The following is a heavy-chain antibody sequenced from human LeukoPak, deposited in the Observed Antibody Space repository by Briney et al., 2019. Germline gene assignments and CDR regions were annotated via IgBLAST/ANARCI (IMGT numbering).Heavy chain of an antibody. Sequence: PGGSLRLSCAASGFTFSNYWMHWVRQAPGEELVWVSRVNGDGSSTTYADSVKGRFTISRDSAENTLYLQMNSLRAEDTAVYYCARGFGTAIDYWGRGTLVTVSS. J-gene: IGHJ4*02. CDR1: GFTFSNYW. CDR2: VNGDGSST. CDR3: ARGFGTAIDY. D-gene: IGHD3-10*01. V-gene: IGHV3-74*03.